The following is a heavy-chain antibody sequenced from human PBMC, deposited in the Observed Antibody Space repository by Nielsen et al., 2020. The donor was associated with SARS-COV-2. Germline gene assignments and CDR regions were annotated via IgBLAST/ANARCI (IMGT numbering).Heavy chain of an antibody. J-gene: IGHJ6*02. D-gene: IGHD2-15*01. CDR2: INHSGST. Sequence: WIRQPPGKGLEWIGEINHSGSTNYNPSLKSRVTISVDTSKNQFSLKLSSVTAADTAVYYCARGSWYCSGGSCWGFYYYYYGMDVWGQGTTVTVSS. V-gene: IGHV4-34*01. CDR3: ARGSWYCSGGSCWGFYYYYYGMDV.